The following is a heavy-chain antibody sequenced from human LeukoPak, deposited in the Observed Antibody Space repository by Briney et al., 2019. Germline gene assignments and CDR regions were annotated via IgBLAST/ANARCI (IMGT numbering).Heavy chain of an antibody. CDR2: IYYSGST. J-gene: IGHJ4*02. CDR3: ARVGYCSSTSCYTEYYFDY. CDR1: GGSISSYY. V-gene: IGHV4-30-4*08. D-gene: IGHD2-2*02. Sequence: KPSETLSLTCTVSGGSISSYYWSWIRQPPGKGLEWIGYIYYSGSTYYNPSLKSRVTISVDTSKNQFSLKLSSVTAADRAVYYCARVGYCSSTSCYTEYYFDYWGQGTLVTVSS.